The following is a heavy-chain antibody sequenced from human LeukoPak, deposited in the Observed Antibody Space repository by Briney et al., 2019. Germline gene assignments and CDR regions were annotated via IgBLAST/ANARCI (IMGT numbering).Heavy chain of an antibody. CDR1: GFTFSNYA. V-gene: IGHV3-23*01. Sequence: GGSLRLSCAGSGFTFSNYAVTWVRQAPGKGLEWVSLISNRGGTTYYADSVKGRFTISRDNSKNTLYLQMNSLRAEDTAVYYCALYSNYASGWGQGTLVTVSS. CDR2: ISNRGGTT. D-gene: IGHD4-11*01. J-gene: IGHJ4*02. CDR3: ALYSNYASG.